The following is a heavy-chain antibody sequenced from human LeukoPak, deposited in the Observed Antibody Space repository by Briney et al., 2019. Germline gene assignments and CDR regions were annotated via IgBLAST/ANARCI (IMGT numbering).Heavy chain of an antibody. D-gene: IGHD4-17*01. Sequence: ASVKVSCKVSGYTLTELSMHWVRQAPGKGLEWMGGFDPEDGETIYAQKFQGRVTMTEDTSTDTAYMELSSLRSEDTAVYYCATLDYGDLFTTRFDYWGQGTLVTVSS. CDR3: ATLDYGDLFTTRFDY. CDR1: GYTLTELS. CDR2: FDPEDGET. V-gene: IGHV1-24*01. J-gene: IGHJ4*02.